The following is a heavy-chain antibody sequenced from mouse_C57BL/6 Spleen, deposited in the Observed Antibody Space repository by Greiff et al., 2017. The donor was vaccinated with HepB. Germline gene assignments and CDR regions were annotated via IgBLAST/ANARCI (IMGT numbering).Heavy chain of an antibody. Sequence: VQLQQSGPELVKPGASVKISCKASGYTFTDYYMNWVKQSHGKSLEWIGDINPNNGGTSYNQKFKGKATLTVDKSSSTAYMELRSLTSEDSAVYYCVRSKTVTLAYWGQGTLVTVSA. J-gene: IGHJ3*01. CDR1: GYTFTDYY. CDR3: VRSKTVTLAY. CDR2: INPNNGGT. V-gene: IGHV1-26*01. D-gene: IGHD4-1*01.